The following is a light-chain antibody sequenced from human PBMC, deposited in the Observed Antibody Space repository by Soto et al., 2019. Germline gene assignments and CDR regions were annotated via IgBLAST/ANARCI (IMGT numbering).Light chain of an antibody. V-gene: IGLV2-14*01. Sequence: QSVLTQPASVSGSPGQSITISCTGTSSDVGGYNYVSWYQQHPGKAPKLMIYDGSSRPSGVSNRFSGSKSGNTASLTISGLQAEDEADYYCSSYTSSSTYVFGTGTKVTVL. CDR3: SSYTSSSTYV. J-gene: IGLJ1*01. CDR2: DGS. CDR1: SSDVGGYNY.